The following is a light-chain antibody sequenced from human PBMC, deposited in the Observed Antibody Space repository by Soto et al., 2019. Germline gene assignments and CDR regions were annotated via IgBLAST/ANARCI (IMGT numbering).Light chain of an antibody. CDR1: QSVSSN. J-gene: IGKJ5*01. Sequence: GERATLSCRASQSVSSNFAWYQQKPGQAPPLLLYGASTRATGIPARFSGSGSGTEFTLTISNLQSEDFAVYFCQQHHNWPPITFGQGTRLEIK. CDR2: GAS. V-gene: IGKV3D-15*01. CDR3: QQHHNWPPIT.